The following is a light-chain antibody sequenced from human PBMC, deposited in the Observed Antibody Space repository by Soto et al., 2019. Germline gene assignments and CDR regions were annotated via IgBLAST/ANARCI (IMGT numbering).Light chain of an antibody. J-gene: IGKJ1*01. Sequence: EIVLTQSPGTLSLSPGERATLSCRASQSVSSSYLAWYQQKPGQAPRLLIYGASSRATCIPDRFSASGSGTDFTLTISRLEPEDFAVYYCQQLGTFGQGTKVEIK. CDR2: GAS. CDR3: QQLGT. V-gene: IGKV3-20*01. CDR1: QSVSSSY.